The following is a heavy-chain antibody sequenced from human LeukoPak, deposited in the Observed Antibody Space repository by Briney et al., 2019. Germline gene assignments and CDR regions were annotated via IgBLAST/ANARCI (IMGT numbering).Heavy chain of an antibody. V-gene: IGHV3-21*01. J-gene: IGHJ3*02. CDR1: GFTFNSYA. Sequence: GGSLRLSCAASGFTFNSYAMSWVRQAPGKGLEWVSSINNSSSYIYYADSVKGRFTISRDNAKNSLYLQMNSLRAEDTAVYYCARVSIWGQGTMVTVSS. CDR3: ARVSI. CDR2: INNSSSYI. D-gene: IGHD3-3*02.